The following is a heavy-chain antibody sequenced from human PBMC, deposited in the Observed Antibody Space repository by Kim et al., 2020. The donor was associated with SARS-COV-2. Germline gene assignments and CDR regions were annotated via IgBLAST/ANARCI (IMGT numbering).Heavy chain of an antibody. CDR3: SENHPRRGWAPFDS. D-gene: IGHD2-21*01. CDR2: VNNGGSA. J-gene: IGHJ4*02. Sequence: GGSLRLSCAASGFTFSRYAMSWVRQAPGKGPEWISSVNNGGSAYYSEFSEGGLTVIPSNNGNKLLFQINNMPSEDTTAYFYSENHPRRGWAPFDSWGQG. CDR1: GFTFSRYA. V-gene: IGHV3-23*01.